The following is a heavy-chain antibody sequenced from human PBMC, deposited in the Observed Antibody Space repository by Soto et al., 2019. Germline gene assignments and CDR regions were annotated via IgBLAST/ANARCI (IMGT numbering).Heavy chain of an antibody. CDR2: IIPDFGTT. Sequence: SVKVSCKASGYTFTGYYMHWVRQALGQGLEWMGGIIPDFGTTNYAQRFQGRVSITADESPNTAFMELTTLTAEDTAVYYCARSHSTTPVAVAGPDYYFGLWGRGTLVTVSS. V-gene: IGHV1-69*13. J-gene: IGHJ4*02. CDR3: ARSHSTTPVAVAGPDYYFGL. D-gene: IGHD6-19*01. CDR1: GYTFTGYY.